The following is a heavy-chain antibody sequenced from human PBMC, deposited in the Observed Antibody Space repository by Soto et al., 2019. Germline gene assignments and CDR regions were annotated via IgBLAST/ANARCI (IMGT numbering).Heavy chain of an antibody. CDR3: ARGYCSGGNCYSGMDV. CDR2: IIPISGTT. V-gene: IGHV1-69*13. J-gene: IGHJ6*02. D-gene: IGHD2-15*01. Sequence: SVKVSCKASGGTFSTRAIICVRQAPGHGLEWMGGIIPISGTTYYTQKFQGRVTITADEPTSTAFMELSSLKSDDTAVFYCARGYCSGGNCYSGMDVWGQGTMVTVS. CDR1: GGTFSTRA.